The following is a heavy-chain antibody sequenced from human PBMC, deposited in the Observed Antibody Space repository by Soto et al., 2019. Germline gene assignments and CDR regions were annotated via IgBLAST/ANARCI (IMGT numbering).Heavy chain of an antibody. D-gene: IGHD3-22*01. CDR2: IYHSGST. CDR1: GGSISSSNW. J-gene: IGHJ6*02. V-gene: IGHV4-4*02. Sequence: SETLSLTCAVSGGSISSSNWWSWVRQPPGKGLEWIGEIYHSGSTNYNPSLKSRVTISVDKSKNQFSLKLSSVTAADTAVYYCARGGGTMIVVVPGYYYGMDVCGQGTTVTVS. CDR3: ARGGGTMIVVVPGYYYGMDV.